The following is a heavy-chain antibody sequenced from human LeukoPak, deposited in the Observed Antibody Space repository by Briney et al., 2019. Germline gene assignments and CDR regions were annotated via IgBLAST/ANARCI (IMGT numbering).Heavy chain of an antibody. CDR3: IHDIPGGEGFQH. Sequence: KSGPALVKPTQTLTLTCTFSGFSLSTSGMCVSWIRQPPGKALERLARIDWDDDKYYSTSLKTRLTISKDTSKNQVVLTMTNMDPVDTATYYCIHDIPGGEGFQHWGQGTLVTVSS. CDR1: GFSLSTSGMC. CDR2: IDWDDDK. D-gene: IGHD3-16*01. J-gene: IGHJ1*01. V-gene: IGHV2-70*11.